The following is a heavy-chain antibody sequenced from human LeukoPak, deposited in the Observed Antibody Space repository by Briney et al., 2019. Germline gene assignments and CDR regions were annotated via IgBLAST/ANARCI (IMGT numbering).Heavy chain of an antibody. CDR1: GGSISSSSYY. D-gene: IGHD3-10*01. Sequence: SETLSLTCTVSGGSISSSSYYWGWIRQPPGKGLEWIGSIYYSGSTYYNPSLKSRVTISVDKSKNQFSLKLSSVTAADTAVYYCARDSPEGWFGESYGMDVWGKGTTVTVSS. CDR2: IYYSGST. V-gene: IGHV4-39*07. CDR3: ARDSPEGWFGESYGMDV. J-gene: IGHJ6*04.